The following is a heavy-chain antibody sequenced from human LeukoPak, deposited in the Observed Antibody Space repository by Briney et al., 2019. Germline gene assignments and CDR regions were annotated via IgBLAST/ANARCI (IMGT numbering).Heavy chain of an antibody. D-gene: IGHD4-17*01. J-gene: IGHJ4*02. CDR3: ARDRDYGTFDY. CDR2: ISVSGTYI. CDR1: GFTFSRNG. Sequence: SGGSLRLSCAASGFTFSRNGMAWVRQAPGKGLEWVSSISVSGTYIYYSDSVKGRFTISRDNAKNSLYLEMKSLRAEDTAAYFCARDRDYGTFDYWGQGTLVTVSS. V-gene: IGHV3-21*01.